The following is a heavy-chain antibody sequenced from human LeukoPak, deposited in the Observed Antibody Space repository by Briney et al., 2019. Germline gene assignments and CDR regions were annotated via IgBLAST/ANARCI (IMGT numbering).Heavy chain of an antibody. CDR2: IGTAGDT. CDR3: ARAGLDLTSDY. J-gene: IGHJ4*02. D-gene: IGHD1-14*01. Sequence: LAGGSLRLSCAASGFTFSNYDMHWVRHGTGKGLEWVSAIGTAGDTYYLGSVKGRFTISRENAKNFLYLQMNSLRAGDTAVYYCARAGLDLTSDYWGQGTLVTVSS. V-gene: IGHV3-13*01. CDR1: GFTFSNYD.